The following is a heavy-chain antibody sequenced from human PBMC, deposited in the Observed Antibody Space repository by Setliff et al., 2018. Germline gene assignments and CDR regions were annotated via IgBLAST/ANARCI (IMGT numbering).Heavy chain of an antibody. D-gene: IGHD7-27*01. CDR1: GGSISSHY. CDR2: IDSSGTT. V-gene: IGHV4-4*07. J-gene: IGHJ3*01. CDR3: TTSYLTLEAAFDV. Sequence: SETLSLTCTVSGGSISSHYWTWVRQPAGKGLEWIGHIDSSGTTNYSPSLRSRVTISSDTSKNQFSLHLRSVTAADSAFYYCTTSYLTLEAAFDVWGQGTVVTVSS.